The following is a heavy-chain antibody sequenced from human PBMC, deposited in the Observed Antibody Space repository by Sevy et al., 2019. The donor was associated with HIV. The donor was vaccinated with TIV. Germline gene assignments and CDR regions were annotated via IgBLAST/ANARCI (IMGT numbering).Heavy chain of an antibody. CDR2: ISWNSGSI. J-gene: IGHJ4*02. CDR3: AKVSPGTTVTRYYFDY. D-gene: IGHD4-17*01. CDR1: GFTFDDYA. Sequence: GGSLRLSCAASGFTFDDYAMHWVRQAPGKGLEWVSGISWNSGSIGYADSVKGRFTISRDNAKNSLYLQMNSLGAEDTALYYCAKVSPGTTVTRYYFDYWGQGTLVTVSS. V-gene: IGHV3-9*01.